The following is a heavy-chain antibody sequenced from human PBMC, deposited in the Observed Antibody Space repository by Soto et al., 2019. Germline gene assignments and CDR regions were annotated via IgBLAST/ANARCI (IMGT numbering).Heavy chain of an antibody. J-gene: IGHJ6*02. D-gene: IGHD3-3*01. Sequence: QVQLVESGGGVVQPGRSLRLSCAASGFTFSSYGMHWVRQAPGKGLEWVAVIWYDGSNKYYADSVKGRFTISRDNSKNTLYLQMNSLRADDTAVYYCARAKNRNDFWSGYGYYYYYGMDVWGQGTTVTVSS. CDR1: GFTFSSYG. V-gene: IGHV3-33*01. CDR2: IWYDGSNK. CDR3: ARAKNRNDFWSGYGYYYYYGMDV.